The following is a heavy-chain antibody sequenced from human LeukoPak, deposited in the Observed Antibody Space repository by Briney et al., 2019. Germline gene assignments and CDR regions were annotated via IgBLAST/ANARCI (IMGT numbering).Heavy chain of an antibody. V-gene: IGHV3-9*01. CDR1: GFTFDDYA. D-gene: IGHD4-11*01. CDR2: ISWNSRSI. Sequence: GGSLRLSCAASGFTFDDYAMHWVRQAPGKGLEWVSGISWNSRSIDYADSVKGRFTISRDNAKNSLYLQMNSLRAEDTALYYCAKDYRNWGQGTLVTVSS. J-gene: IGHJ4*02. CDR3: AKDYRN.